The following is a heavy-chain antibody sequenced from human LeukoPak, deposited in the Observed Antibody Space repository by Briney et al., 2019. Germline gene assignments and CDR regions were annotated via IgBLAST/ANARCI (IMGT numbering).Heavy chain of an antibody. V-gene: IGHV1-46*01. J-gene: IGHJ5*02. CDR1: GYTFTSYY. CDR3: ARSQYLTTVVTGWFDP. Sequence: GASVKVSCKASGYTFTSYYMHWVRQAPGQGLEWMGIINPSGGSTSYAQKFQGRVTITTDESTSTAYMELSSLRSEDTAVYYCARSQYLTTVVTGWFDPWGQGTLVTVSS. D-gene: IGHD4-23*01. CDR2: INPSGGST.